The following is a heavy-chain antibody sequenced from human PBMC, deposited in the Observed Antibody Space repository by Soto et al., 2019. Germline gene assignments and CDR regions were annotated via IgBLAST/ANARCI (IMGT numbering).Heavy chain of an antibody. CDR1: GFTFSSYP. J-gene: IGHJ4*02. CDR2: ISYDGGNQ. Sequence: GSLRLSCEASGFTFSSYPMHWVRQAPGKGLKWVTVISYDGGNQYYADSVKGRFTISRDNAKNSLYLQMNSLRAEDTAVYYCARSERSGIVVVPAATPFDYWGQGTLVTVSS. D-gene: IGHD2-2*01. CDR3: ARSERSGIVVVPAATPFDY. V-gene: IGHV3-30-3*01.